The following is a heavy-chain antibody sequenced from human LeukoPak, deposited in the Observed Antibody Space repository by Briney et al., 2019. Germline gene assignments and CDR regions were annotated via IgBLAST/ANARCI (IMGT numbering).Heavy chain of an antibody. J-gene: IGHJ4*02. V-gene: IGHV3-23*01. CDR2: IYENGGTT. CDR3: AKDFRIGYSAHFDY. D-gene: IGHD2-21*01. Sequence: GGSLRLSCVGSGFTFRSHAMSWVRQAPEKGLEFVSGIYENGGTTYYADSVKGRFSISRDNSKNTLYLQMDSLRGKDTAVYYCAKDFRIGYSAHFDYWGQGALVTVSS. CDR1: GFTFRSHA.